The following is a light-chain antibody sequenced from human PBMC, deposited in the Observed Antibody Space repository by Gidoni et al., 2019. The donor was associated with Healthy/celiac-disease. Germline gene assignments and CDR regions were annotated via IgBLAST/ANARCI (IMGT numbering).Light chain of an antibody. CDR1: QSISSW. CDR2: KAS. J-gene: IGKJ4*01. Sequence: DIQMTQSPSTLSASVGDRVTITCRASQSISSWLAWYQQKPGKAPKLLIYKASSLESGVPSRFSGSGSGTEFTLTISSLQPDDFATYYCQQYNSFALTFGGGTKVEIK. V-gene: IGKV1-5*03. CDR3: QQYNSFALT.